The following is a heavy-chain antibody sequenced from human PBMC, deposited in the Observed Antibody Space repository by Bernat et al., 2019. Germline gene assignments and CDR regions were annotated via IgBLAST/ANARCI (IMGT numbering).Heavy chain of an antibody. Sequence: QVQLQESGPGLVKPSETLSLTCTVSGGSISSYYWSWTRQPPGKGLEWIGYIYYSGSTNYNPSLKSRVTISVDTSKNQFSLKLSSVTAADTAVYYCARGFIVATISGWFDPWGQGTLVTVSS. D-gene: IGHD5-12*01. J-gene: IGHJ5*02. CDR2: IYYSGST. CDR1: GGSISSYY. CDR3: ARGFIVATISGWFDP. V-gene: IGHV4-59*01.